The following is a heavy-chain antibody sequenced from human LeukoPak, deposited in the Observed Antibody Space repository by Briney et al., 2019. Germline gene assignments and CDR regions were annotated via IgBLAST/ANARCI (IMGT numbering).Heavy chain of an antibody. V-gene: IGHV1-69*13. Sequence: SVKVSCKASGGTFSSYAISWVRQAPGQGLEWMGGIIPIFGTANYAQEFQGRVTITADESTSTAYMELSSLRSEDTAVYYCAARYYYGSGSYYNEPSFDYWGQGTLVTVSS. CDR3: AARYYYGSGSYYNEPSFDY. J-gene: IGHJ4*02. CDR1: GGTFSSYA. CDR2: IIPIFGTA. D-gene: IGHD3-10*01.